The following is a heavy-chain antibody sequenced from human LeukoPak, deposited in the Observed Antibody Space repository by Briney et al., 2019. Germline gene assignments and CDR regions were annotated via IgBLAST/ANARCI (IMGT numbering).Heavy chain of an antibody. Sequence: SETLSLTCTVSGGSISSGGYYWGWIRQHPGKGLEWIGYIYYSGSTYYNPSLKSRVTISVDTSKNQFSLKLSSVTAADTAVYYCARIEANWGLMAFDYWGQGTLVTVSS. J-gene: IGHJ4*02. V-gene: IGHV4-31*03. CDR1: GGSISSGGYY. D-gene: IGHD7-27*01. CDR2: IYYSGST. CDR3: ARIEANWGLMAFDY.